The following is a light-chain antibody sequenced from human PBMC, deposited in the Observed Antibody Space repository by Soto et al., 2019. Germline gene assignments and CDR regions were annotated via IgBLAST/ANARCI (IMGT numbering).Light chain of an antibody. V-gene: IGKV1-5*03. Sequence: DIQMTQSPSTLSGSVGDRVTITCRASQTISSWLAWYQQKPGKAPKLLIYKASTLKSGVPSRFSGSGSGTEFTLTISSLQPDDFATYYCQQYERYNPSFGGGTKLEI. CDR2: KAS. CDR3: QQYERYNPS. J-gene: IGKJ4*01. CDR1: QTISSW.